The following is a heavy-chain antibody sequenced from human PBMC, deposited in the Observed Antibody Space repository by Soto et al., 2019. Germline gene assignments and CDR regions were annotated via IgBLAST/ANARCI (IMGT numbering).Heavy chain of an antibody. D-gene: IGHD1-1*01. V-gene: IGHV1-3*01. CDR3: ARDSGNNYYYYGMDV. CDR2: INAGNGNT. CDR1: GYTFTSYA. Sequence: ASVKVSCKASGYTFTSYAMHWVRQAPGQRLEWMGWINAGNGNTKYSQKFQGRVTITRDTSASTAYMELSSLRSEDTAVYYCARDSGNNYYYYGMDVWGQGTTVTVSS. J-gene: IGHJ6*02.